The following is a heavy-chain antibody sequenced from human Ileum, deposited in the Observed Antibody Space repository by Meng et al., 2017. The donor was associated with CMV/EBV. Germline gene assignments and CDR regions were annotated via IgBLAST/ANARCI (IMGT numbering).Heavy chain of an antibody. CDR1: GVSFSNYY. CDR3: ARAAARGVPVDY. Sequence: VTVRGLGPGLVKPSETLPLTFSFSGVSFSNYYWTWFRQPAGKGLEFIGRVSPGGIEYNPSLMSRVTMSLDTSRNQLSLNLNSVTAADTAVYYCARAAARGVPVDYWGQGILVTVSS. D-gene: IGHD3-10*01. J-gene: IGHJ4*02. CDR2: VSPGGI. V-gene: IGHV4-4*07.